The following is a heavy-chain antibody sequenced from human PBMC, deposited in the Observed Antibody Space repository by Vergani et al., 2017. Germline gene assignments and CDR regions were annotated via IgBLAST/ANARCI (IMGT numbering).Heavy chain of an antibody. J-gene: IGHJ4*02. Sequence: VQLVESGGGVVQPGRSLRLSCAASGFTFSSYAMSWVRQAPGKGLEWVSAISGSGGSTYYADSVKGRFTISRDNSKNTLYLQMNSLRAEDTAVYYCEKDNGCGGDCYFAAGFDYWGQGTLVTVSS. CDR3: EKDNGCGGDCYFAAGFDY. D-gene: IGHD2-21*02. V-gene: IGHV3-23*04. CDR1: GFTFSSYA. CDR2: ISGSGGST.